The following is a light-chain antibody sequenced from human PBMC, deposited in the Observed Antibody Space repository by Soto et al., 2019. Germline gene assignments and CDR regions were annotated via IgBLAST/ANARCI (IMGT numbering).Light chain of an antibody. Sequence: DIQMTQSPSTLSASVGDRVVITCRASQNINKWLAWYQRKPGKAPKFLIYDASTLETGVPSRFSGSGSGTDFTLTISSLEPEDFAVYYCQQRSNWPPELTFGGGTKVDIK. CDR2: DAS. CDR1: QNINKW. CDR3: QQRSNWPPELT. J-gene: IGKJ4*01. V-gene: IGKV1-5*01.